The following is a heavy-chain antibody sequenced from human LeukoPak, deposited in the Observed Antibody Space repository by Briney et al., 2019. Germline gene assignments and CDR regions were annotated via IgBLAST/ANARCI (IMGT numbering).Heavy chain of an antibody. CDR3: AXFSGWTLRYFDY. D-gene: IGHD6-19*01. V-gene: IGHV1-2*02. Sequence: GASVTVSFKASGYTFTGYYMHWVRQAPGQGGEWMGWINPNSGGTNYAQKFQGRVTMNRDTAISTAYMELSRLRSDDTAVYYCAXFSGWTLRYFDYWGQGTLVTVSS. CDR1: GYTFTGYY. J-gene: IGHJ4*02. CDR2: INPNSGGT.